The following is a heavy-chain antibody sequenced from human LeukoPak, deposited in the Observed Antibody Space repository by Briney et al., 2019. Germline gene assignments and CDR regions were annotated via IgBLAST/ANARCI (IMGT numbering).Heavy chain of an antibody. J-gene: IGHJ5*02. V-gene: IGHV1-8*02. D-gene: IGHD4-17*01. CDR2: MNPNSGNT. CDR1: GYTFTSYG. Sequence: ASVKVSCKASGYTFTSYGISWVRQAPGQGLEWMGWMNPNSGNTGYAQKFQGRVTMTRNTSISTAYMELSSLRSEDTAVYYCARAYGDYAPNWFDPWGQGTLVTVSS. CDR3: ARAYGDYAPNWFDP.